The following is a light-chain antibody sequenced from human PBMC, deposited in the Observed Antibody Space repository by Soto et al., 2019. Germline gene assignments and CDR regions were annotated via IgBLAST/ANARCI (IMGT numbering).Light chain of an antibody. CDR1: QSVSIW. V-gene: IGKV1-5*01. J-gene: IGKJ1*01. CDR2: DAS. Sequence: DIQMTQSPSTLSASVGDTVTITCRASQSVSIWLAWYQQKPGKAPKVLIWDASTLQRGVPSRFSGSGSGTEFTLTISSLQPEDFATYYCLQHNTYPWTFGQGTKVDIK. CDR3: LQHNTYPWT.